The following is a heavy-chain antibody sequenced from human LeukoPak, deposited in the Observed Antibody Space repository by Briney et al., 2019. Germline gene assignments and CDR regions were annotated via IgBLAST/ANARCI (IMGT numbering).Heavy chain of an antibody. CDR3: AGVYCSSTSCPSRRY. Sequence: ASVKVSCKASGYTFTGYYMHWVRQAPGRGLEWMGWINPNSGGTNYAQKFQGRVTMTRDTSISTAYMELSRLRSDDTAVYYCAGVYCSSTSCPSRRYWGQGTLVTVSS. J-gene: IGHJ4*02. CDR2: INPNSGGT. D-gene: IGHD2-2*01. CDR1: GYTFTGYY. V-gene: IGHV1-2*02.